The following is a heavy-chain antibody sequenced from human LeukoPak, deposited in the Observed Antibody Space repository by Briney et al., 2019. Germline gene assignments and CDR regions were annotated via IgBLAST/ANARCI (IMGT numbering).Heavy chain of an antibody. D-gene: IGHD2-21*01. Sequence: PGGFLRLSCAASGFTFSSYAISWVRQAPGKGLEWVSAISGSGGSTYYADSVKGRFTISRDNSKNTLYLQMNSLRAEDTAVYYCAKFLPTHIVVANYYFDYWGQGTLVTVSS. J-gene: IGHJ4*02. V-gene: IGHV3-23*01. CDR1: GFTFSSYA. CDR3: AKFLPTHIVVANYYFDY. CDR2: ISGSGGST.